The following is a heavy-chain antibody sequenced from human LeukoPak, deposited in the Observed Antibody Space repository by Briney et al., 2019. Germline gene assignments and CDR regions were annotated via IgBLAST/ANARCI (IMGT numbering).Heavy chain of an antibody. CDR2: ISAYNGNT. Sequence: PAASVKLSCKASGYTFTSYGISWVRQAPGQGLEWMGWISAYNGNTNYAQKLQGRVTMTTDTSTSTAYMELRSLRSDDTAVYYCARDRRYCSSTSCYMRGPTPLGYWGQGTLVTVSS. D-gene: IGHD2-2*02. CDR1: GYTFTSYG. J-gene: IGHJ4*02. CDR3: ARDRRYCSSTSCYMRGPTPLGY. V-gene: IGHV1-18*01.